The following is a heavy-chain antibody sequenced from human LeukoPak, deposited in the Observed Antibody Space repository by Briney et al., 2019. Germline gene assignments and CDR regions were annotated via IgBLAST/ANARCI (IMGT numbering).Heavy chain of an antibody. CDR1: GGSFSGYY. V-gene: IGHV4-34*01. J-gene: IGHJ4*02. Sequence: SETLSLTCAVYGGSFSGYYWSWIRQPPGKGLEWIGEINHSGSTNYNPSLKSRATISVDTSKNQFSLKLSSVTAADTAVYYCSLRSWYCFDYWGQGTLVTVSS. D-gene: IGHD6-13*01. CDR3: SLRSWYCFDY. CDR2: INHSGST.